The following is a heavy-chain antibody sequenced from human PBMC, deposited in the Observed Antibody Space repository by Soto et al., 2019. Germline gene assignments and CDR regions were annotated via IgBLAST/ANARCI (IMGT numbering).Heavy chain of an antibody. CDR2: INHSGST. D-gene: IGHD2-8*01. Sequence: SETLSLTCAVYGGSFSGYYWSWICQPPGKGLEWIGEINHSGSTNYNPSLKSRVTISVDTSKNQFSLKLSSVTAADTAVYYCARDKGLVYAGGFGWFDPWGQGTLVTVSS. J-gene: IGHJ5*02. CDR3: ARDKGLVYAGGFGWFDP. CDR1: GGSFSGYY. V-gene: IGHV4-34*01.